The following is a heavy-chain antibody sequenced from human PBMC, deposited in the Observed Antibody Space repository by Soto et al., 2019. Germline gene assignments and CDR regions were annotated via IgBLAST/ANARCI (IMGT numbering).Heavy chain of an antibody. J-gene: IGHJ5*02. CDR1: GFTFSRYD. V-gene: IGHV3-30*18. CDR2: ISYYGSDT. CDR3: VKGKGSPGEFDP. Sequence: PGGSLRLSCAVAGFTFSRYDMHWVCQAQGRGLEWVALISYYGSDTFYYDSLKSRFTISRDNTNNTLYLQTRSLRPADTAVYYCVKGKGSPGEFDPWGQGTMVTVSS.